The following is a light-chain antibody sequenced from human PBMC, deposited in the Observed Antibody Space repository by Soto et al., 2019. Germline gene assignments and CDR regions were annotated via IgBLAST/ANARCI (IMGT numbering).Light chain of an antibody. Sequence: SYELTQPPSVSVSPGQTASITCSGDKLGDKYACWYQQKPGQSPVLVIYQDSKRPSGIPERFSGSNSGNTATLTISGTQAMDEADYYCQSYDTPVYVFGGGTKLTVL. CDR1: KLGDKY. CDR2: QDS. CDR3: QSYDTPVYV. J-gene: IGLJ2*01. V-gene: IGLV3-1*01.